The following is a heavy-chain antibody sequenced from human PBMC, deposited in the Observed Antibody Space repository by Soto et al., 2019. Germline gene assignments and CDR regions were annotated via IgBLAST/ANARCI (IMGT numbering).Heavy chain of an antibody. CDR2: INDDGIST. D-gene: IGHD1-1*01. CDR1: GFTFSMYW. V-gene: IGHV3-74*01. Sequence: GGSLRLSCAASGFTFSMYWMHWVRQVPGKGPEWVSRINDDGISTNYADSVKGRFTISRDNAKNTLYLQMNALRVEDTAVYYCTRGPRSTSTGTGAFWGQGTLVTVS. J-gene: IGHJ4*02. CDR3: TRGPRSTSTGTGAF.